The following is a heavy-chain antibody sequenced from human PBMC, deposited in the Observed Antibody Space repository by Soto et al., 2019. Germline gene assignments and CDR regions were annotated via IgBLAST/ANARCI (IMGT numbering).Heavy chain of an antibody. J-gene: IGHJ6*02. D-gene: IGHD3-10*01. Sequence: SETLSLTCAVYGGSLSGYYWSWIRQPPGKGLEWIGEINHSGSTNYNPSLKSRVTISVDTSKNRFSLKLSSVTAADTAVYYCARGRGYYGSVSYYGMDVWGQGTTVTVS. CDR2: INHSGST. CDR3: ARGRGYYGSVSYYGMDV. V-gene: IGHV4-34*01. CDR1: GGSLSGYY.